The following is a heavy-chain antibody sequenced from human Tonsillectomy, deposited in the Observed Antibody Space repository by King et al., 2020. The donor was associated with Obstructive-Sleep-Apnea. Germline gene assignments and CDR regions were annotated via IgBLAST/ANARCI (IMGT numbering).Heavy chain of an antibody. Sequence: QLVESGPEVKKPGTSVKVSCKASGFTFTSSAVQGVRQARGQRLEWIGWIVVGSGNTNYAQKFQERVTITRDMSTSTAYMELSSLGSEDTAVYYCAAVGDGYNSDAFNIWGQGTMVTVSS. CDR1: GFTFTSSA. V-gene: IGHV1-58*01. J-gene: IGHJ3*02. D-gene: IGHD5-24*01. CDR3: AAVGDGYNSDAFNI. CDR2: IVVGSGNT.